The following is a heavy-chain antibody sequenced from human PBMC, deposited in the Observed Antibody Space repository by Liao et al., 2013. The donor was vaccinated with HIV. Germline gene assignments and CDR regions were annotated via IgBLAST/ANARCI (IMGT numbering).Heavy chain of an antibody. V-gene: IGHV4-4*07. D-gene: IGHD2-8*01. CDR2: IYTSGST. CDR1: GGSIRISTYY. CDR3: ARRRGVYCTNGVCYKLDY. J-gene: IGHJ4*02. Sequence: QVHLQESGPGLVKPSETLSLTCTVSGGSIRISTYYWTWIRQPAGKGLEWIGRIYTSGSTNYNPSLKSRVTMSLDTSKNQFSLHLSSVTAADTAVYYCARRRGVYCTNGVCYKLDYWGQGTLVTVSS.